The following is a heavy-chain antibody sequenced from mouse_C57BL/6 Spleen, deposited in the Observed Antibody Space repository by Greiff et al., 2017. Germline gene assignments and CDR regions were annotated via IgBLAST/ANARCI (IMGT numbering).Heavy chain of an antibody. D-gene: IGHD1-1*01. CDR3: ARGGSPPMDY. Sequence: QVQLQQPGAELVMPGASVKLSCQASGYTFTSYWMHWVKQRPGQGLEWIGEIDPSDSYTNYNQKFKGKSTLTVDKSSSTAYMQLSSLTSEDSAVYYCARGGSPPMDYWGQGTSVTVSS. CDR2: IDPSDSYT. V-gene: IGHV1-69*01. J-gene: IGHJ4*01. CDR1: GYTFTSYW.